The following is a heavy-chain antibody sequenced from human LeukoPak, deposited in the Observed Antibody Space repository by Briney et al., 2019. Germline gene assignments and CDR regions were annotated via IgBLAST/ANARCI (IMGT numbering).Heavy chain of an antibody. Sequence: GGSLRLSCAASGFTFSSYEMNWVRQAPGKGLEWVSYISSSGSTIYYADSVKGRFTISRDNAKNSLYLQMNSLRAEDTAVYYCARKSGSYYVFDYWGQGTLATVSS. CDR3: ARKSGSYYVFDY. D-gene: IGHD1-26*01. V-gene: IGHV3-48*03. CDR2: ISSSGSTI. J-gene: IGHJ4*02. CDR1: GFTFSSYE.